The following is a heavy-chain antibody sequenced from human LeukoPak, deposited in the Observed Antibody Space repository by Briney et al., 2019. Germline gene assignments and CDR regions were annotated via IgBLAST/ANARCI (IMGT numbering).Heavy chain of an antibody. CDR2: INPGSGDT. CDR3: ARDLSSTPNWELDH. J-gene: IGHJ4*02. D-gene: IGHD7-27*01. Sequence: ASVKVSCKASGYTFSGYFIHWVRQAPGKGLEWMGRINPGSGDTEFAQKFQGRVTMNRDTSISTAYMEVSGLTSDDTAIYYCARDLSSTPNWELDHWGQGTLVTVSS. CDR1: GYTFSGYF. V-gene: IGHV1-2*06.